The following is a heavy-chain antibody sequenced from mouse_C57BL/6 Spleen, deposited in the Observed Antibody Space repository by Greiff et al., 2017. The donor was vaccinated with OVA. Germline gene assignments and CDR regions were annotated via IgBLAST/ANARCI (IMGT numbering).Heavy chain of an antibody. CDR2: SYPGDGDT. J-gene: IGHJ4*01. D-gene: IGHD2-1*01. CDR3: ARGHYGKGAMDY. Sequence: VQLQQSGPELVKPGASVKISCKASGYAFSSSWMNWVKQRPGKGLEWIGRSYPGDGDTNYNGKFKGKATLTADKSSSTAYMQLSSLTSEDSAVYFCARGHYGKGAMDYWGQGTSVTVSS. CDR1: GYAFSSSW. V-gene: IGHV1-82*01.